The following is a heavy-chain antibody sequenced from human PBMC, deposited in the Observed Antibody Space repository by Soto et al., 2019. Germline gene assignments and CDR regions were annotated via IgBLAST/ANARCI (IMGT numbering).Heavy chain of an antibody. V-gene: IGHV4-34*01. CDR2: INHSGST. CDR1: GGSFSGYY. CDR3: ARVARGRKGFEY. Sequence: QVQLQQWGAGLLKPSETLSLTCAVYGGSFSGYYWCWIRQPPGKGLEWIGEINHSGSTNYNPSLKSRVTISVDTSKNQFSLKLSSVTAADTAVYYCARVARGRKGFEYWGQGTLVTVSS. J-gene: IGHJ4*02. D-gene: IGHD3-16*01.